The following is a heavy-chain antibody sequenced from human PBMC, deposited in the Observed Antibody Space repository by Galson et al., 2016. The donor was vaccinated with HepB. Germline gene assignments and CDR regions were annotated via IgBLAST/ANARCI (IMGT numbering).Heavy chain of an antibody. J-gene: IGHJ6*02. CDR2: TYYRSKWYN. D-gene: IGHD2-15*01. V-gene: IGHV6-1*01. Sequence: CAISGDSVSSNSAAWNWIRQSPSRGLEWLGRTYYRSKWYNEYAVSVKSRITINPDTAKNQFSLQLNSVTPEDTAVYYCTRLVAANGYDGMDVWGQGTTVIVSS. CDR1: GDSVSSNSAA. CDR3: TRLVAANGYDGMDV.